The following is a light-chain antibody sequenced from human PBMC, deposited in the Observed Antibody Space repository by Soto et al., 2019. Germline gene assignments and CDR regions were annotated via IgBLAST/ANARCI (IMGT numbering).Light chain of an antibody. V-gene: IGLV2-8*01. CDR1: SSDIGSHNY. Sequence: QSALTQPPSASGSPGQSVTNSCTGTSSDIGSHNYVSWYQQHPGKAPKLMIYEVSKRPSGVPDRFSGSKSGNTASLTVSGLQAEDEADYYCSSFPGSNNFEFGGGTKLTVL. J-gene: IGLJ2*01. CDR2: EVS. CDR3: SSFPGSNNFE.